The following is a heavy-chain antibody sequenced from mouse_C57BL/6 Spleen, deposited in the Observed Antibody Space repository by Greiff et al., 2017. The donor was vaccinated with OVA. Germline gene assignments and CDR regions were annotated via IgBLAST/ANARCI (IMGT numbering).Heavy chain of an antibody. Sequence: QVQLKQSGAELVKPGASVKISCKASGYAFSSYWMNWVKQRPGKGLEWIGQIYPGDGDTNYNGKFKGKATLTADKSSSTAYMQLSSLTSEDSAVYFCARSPYSNAWFAYWGKGTLVTVSA. CDR1: GYAFSSYW. V-gene: IGHV1-80*01. CDR3: ARSPYSNAWFAY. CDR2: IYPGDGDT. J-gene: IGHJ3*01. D-gene: IGHD2-5*01.